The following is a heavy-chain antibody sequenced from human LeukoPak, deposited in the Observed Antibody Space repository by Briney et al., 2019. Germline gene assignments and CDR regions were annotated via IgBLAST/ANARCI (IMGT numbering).Heavy chain of an antibody. J-gene: IGHJ4*02. Sequence: PSETLSLTCAVYGGSFSGYYWSWIRQPPGKGLEWIGEINHSGSTNYNPSLKSRVTISVDTSKNQFSLKLSSVTAADTAVYYCAGLDPYLVDYWGQGTLVTVSS. D-gene: IGHD6-19*01. CDR1: GGSFSGYY. CDR3: AGLDPYLVDY. V-gene: IGHV4-34*01. CDR2: INHSGST.